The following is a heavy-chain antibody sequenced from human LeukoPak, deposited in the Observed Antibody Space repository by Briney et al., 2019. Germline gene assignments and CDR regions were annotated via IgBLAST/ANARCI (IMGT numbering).Heavy chain of an antibody. Sequence: SETLSLTCTVTGASISSYYWRWLRQTPGTGLEWIGDIYDRGSTTYNPSLKSRVSISVDTSRNQFSLNLRSVTAADTAVYYCAKIEVGRFDPWGQGTLVTVSS. CDR1: GASISSYY. V-gene: IGHV4-59*01. D-gene: IGHD1-26*01. CDR3: AKIEVGRFDP. J-gene: IGHJ5*02. CDR2: IYDRGST.